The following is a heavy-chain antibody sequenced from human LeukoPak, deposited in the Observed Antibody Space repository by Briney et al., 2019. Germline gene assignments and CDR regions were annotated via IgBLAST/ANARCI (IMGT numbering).Heavy chain of an antibody. J-gene: IGHJ5*02. V-gene: IGHV1-46*01. Sequence: ASVKVSCKASGYTFTSYYMHWVRQAPGQGLEWMGIINPSGGSTSYAQKFQGRVTMTRDTSTSTVYMELSSLRSEDTAVYYCARGLYYYDSSGKSFDPWGQGPLVTVSS. D-gene: IGHD3-22*01. CDR2: INPSGGST. CDR3: ARGLYYYDSSGKSFDP. CDR1: GYTFTSYY.